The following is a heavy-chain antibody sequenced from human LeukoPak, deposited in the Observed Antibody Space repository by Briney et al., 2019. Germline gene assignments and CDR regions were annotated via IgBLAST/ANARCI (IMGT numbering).Heavy chain of an antibody. J-gene: IGHJ4*02. CDR1: GFTFSDYS. Sequence: GGSLRLSCAASGFTFSDYSMNWVRQAPGKGPEWISYINGFSSAIYYADSVRGRFTISRENAKNSLSLQMNSLRAEDTAIYYCTREGRAPVVVPFDHWGQETRVTVPS. V-gene: IGHV3-48*01. CDR3: TREGRAPVVVPFDH. CDR2: INGFSSAI.